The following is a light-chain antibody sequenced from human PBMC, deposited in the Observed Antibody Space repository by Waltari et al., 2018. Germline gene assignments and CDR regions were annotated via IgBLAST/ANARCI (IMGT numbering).Light chain of an antibody. CDR1: SSNIRATYG. V-gene: IGLV1-40*01. CDR2: GNS. CDR3: QSYDSSLSVVV. Sequence: QSILTQPPSVSGAPGQRVTIPCTGSSSNIRATYGVHWYQQLPGTAPKLLIYGNSNRPSGVPDRFSGSKSGTSASLAITGLQAEDEADYYCQSYDSSLSVVVFGGGTKLTVL. J-gene: IGLJ2*01.